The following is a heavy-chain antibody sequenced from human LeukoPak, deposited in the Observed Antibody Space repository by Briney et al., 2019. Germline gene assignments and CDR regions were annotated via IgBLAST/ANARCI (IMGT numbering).Heavy chain of an antibody. CDR3: ARVVSRLGVVVMKELYYFDY. J-gene: IGHJ4*02. CDR1: GYTFATYG. Sequence: GASVKVSCKTSGYTFATYGIGWVRQATGQGLEWMGWMNPNSGNTGYAQKFQGRVTMTRNTSISTAYMELSSLRSEDTAVCYCARVVSRLGVVVMKELYYFDYWGQGTLVTVSS. V-gene: IGHV1-8*02. CDR2: MNPNSGNT. D-gene: IGHD3-22*01.